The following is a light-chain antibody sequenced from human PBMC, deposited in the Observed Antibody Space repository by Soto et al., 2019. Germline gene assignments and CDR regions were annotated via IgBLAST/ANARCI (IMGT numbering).Light chain of an antibody. CDR1: ISDIGTYNY. J-gene: IGLJ1*01. V-gene: IGLV2-14*01. CDR2: EVS. CDR3: NSYTSTNTRFV. Sequence: QSVLAQPASVSGSPGQSITISCTGTISDIGTYNYVSWYQQHPGAAPKLMIYEVSNRASGVSNRFSGSKSGNTASLTISGLRAEDEADYYCNSYTSTNTRFVFGTGTKVTVL.